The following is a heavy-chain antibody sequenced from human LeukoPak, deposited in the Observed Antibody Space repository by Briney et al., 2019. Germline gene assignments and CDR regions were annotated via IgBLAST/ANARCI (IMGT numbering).Heavy chain of an antibody. J-gene: IGHJ4*02. CDR2: VGNDEKTI. CDR3: AKERQAGGTPFDY. Sequence: GGSLRLSCVASGFTFTGPSMHWVRQAPGKGLEWVAVVGNDEKTIFYADSVKGRFTISRDNSKNTLYLQMNGLRDEDTAVYYCAKERQAGGTPFDYWGQGSLVTVSS. V-gene: IGHV3-30*04. CDR1: GFTFTGPS. D-gene: IGHD1-26*01.